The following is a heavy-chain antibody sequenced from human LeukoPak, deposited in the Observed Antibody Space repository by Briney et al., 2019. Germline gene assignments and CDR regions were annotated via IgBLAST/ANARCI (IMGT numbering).Heavy chain of an antibody. J-gene: IGHJ4*02. CDR3: ARQYDTGGYYCFDY. Sequence: SETLSLTCTVSGGSVSSDSYFWTWIGQPPGKGLEWIGSIYYSGSTYYNPSLKSRVTISVDTSKNQFSLQLSSVTAADTAVYYCARQYDTGGYYCFDYWGQGTLVTVAS. V-gene: IGHV4-39*01. D-gene: IGHD3-22*01. CDR2: IYYSGST. CDR1: GGSVSSDSYF.